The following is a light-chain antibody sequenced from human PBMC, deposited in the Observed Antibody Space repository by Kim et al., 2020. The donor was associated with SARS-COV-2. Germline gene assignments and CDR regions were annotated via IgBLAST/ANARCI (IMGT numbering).Light chain of an antibody. J-gene: IGKJ1*01. CDR1: QGISND. Sequence: ASVGYRVTITCRASQGISNDLAWYQQKPGKVPKLLIYAASALRSGVPFRFSGSGSGTDFTLTISSLQPEDAASYYCQKYNGAPWAFGQGTKVDIK. CDR2: AAS. V-gene: IGKV1-27*01. CDR3: QKYNGAPWA.